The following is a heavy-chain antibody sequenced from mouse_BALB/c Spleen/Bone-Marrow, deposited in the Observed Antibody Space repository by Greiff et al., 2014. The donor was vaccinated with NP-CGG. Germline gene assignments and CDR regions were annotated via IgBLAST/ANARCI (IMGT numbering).Heavy chain of an antibody. CDR2: IWADGST. J-gene: IGHJ4*01. CDR3: ARITTATGAMDY. Sequence: VKLVESGPGLVAPSQSLSISCTVSGFPLTSYGVHWVRQPPGKGLEWLGVIWADGSTNYNSALMSRLSISKDNSKSQVFLKMNSLQTDDTAMYYCARITTATGAMDYWGQGTSVTVSS. CDR1: GFPLTSYG. D-gene: IGHD1-2*01. V-gene: IGHV2-9*02.